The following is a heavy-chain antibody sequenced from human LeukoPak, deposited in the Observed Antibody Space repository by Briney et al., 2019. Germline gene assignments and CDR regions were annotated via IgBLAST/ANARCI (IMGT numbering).Heavy chain of an antibody. D-gene: IGHD3-22*01. V-gene: IGHV5-51*01. J-gene: IGHJ5*02. CDR1: AYSFTSYW. Sequence: GESLKISCKGSAYSFTSYWIGWVRQMPGKGRECMGIIYPGDSDTRYSPSFQGQVTIPADKSISTAYLQWSSLQASDTAMYYCPTLAGDYEVDPWGQGTLVTVSS. CDR3: PTLAGDYEVDP. CDR2: IYPGDSDT.